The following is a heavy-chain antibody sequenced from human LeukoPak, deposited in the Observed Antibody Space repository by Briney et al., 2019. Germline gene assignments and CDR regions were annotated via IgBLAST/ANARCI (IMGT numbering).Heavy chain of an antibody. CDR3: ANSNWNTFDY. D-gene: IGHD1/OR15-1a*01. J-gene: IGHJ4*02. CDR1: GITFSSNV. Sequence: GGSLRLSCAASGITFSSNVMSWVRQAPGKGLEWVSGISGSAGTTYYADSVKGRFTISRDSSKNTLHLQMNSLRAEDTAVYYCANSNWNTFDYWGQGTLVTVSS. CDR2: ISGSAGTT. V-gene: IGHV3-23*01.